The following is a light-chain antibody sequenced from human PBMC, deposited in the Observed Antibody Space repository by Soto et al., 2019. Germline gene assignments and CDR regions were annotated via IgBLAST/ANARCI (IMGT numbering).Light chain of an antibody. Sequence: DIHLTQSPSTLSASVGDRVTLICRASQSISGRLAWYHQRPGKVPKLLIYEASTLESGVSSRFSGSGSGTEFTLTISSLQPDDFAPYYCQQYNTYPYTFGQGTMLDIK. CDR1: QSISGR. V-gene: IGKV1-5*03. J-gene: IGKJ2*01. CDR2: EAS. CDR3: QQYNTYPYT.